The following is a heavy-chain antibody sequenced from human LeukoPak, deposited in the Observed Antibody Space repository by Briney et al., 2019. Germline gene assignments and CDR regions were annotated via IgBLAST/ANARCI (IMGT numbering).Heavy chain of an antibody. D-gene: IGHD2-21*02. Sequence: GGSLRLSCAASGFTFDDYGMDWVRQAPGKGLEWVSGIVWNGGSTNYADSVKGRFTISRDNAKNSLYLQMNSLRVEDMAFYYCVRDSPKTAGTYNWFDTWGRGTLVTVSS. CDR2: IVWNGGST. V-gene: IGHV3-20*04. CDR1: GFTFDDYG. CDR3: VRDSPKTAGTYNWFDT. J-gene: IGHJ5*02.